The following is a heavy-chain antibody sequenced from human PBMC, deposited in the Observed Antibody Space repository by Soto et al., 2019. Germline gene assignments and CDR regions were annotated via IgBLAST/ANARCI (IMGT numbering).Heavy chain of an antibody. J-gene: IGHJ4*01. V-gene: IGHV3-20*04. CDR3: ARGLNKAALSFEY. CDR1: GFTFDNYA. Sequence: GGSLRLSCTVSGFTFDNYAMSWVRQAPGKGLEWISGINWNGASAGYADSVKGRFTISRDNAKNSLYLQMNSLRAEDTALYYCARGLNKAALSFEYWGQGTLVTVSS. CDR2: INWNGASA. D-gene: IGHD6-25*01.